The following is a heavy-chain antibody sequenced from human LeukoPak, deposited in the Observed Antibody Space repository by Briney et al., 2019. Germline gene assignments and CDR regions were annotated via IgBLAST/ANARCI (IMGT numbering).Heavy chain of an antibody. D-gene: IGHD1-7*01. Sequence: SETLSLTCTVSGGSISCHYWSWIRQPPGKGLEWIGYIYYSGSTNYNPSLKSRVTISVDTSKNQFSLKLSSVTAADTAVYYCARAMNWNYPFLDYWGQGTLVTVSS. CDR1: GGSISCHY. V-gene: IGHV4-59*11. CDR3: ARAMNWNYPFLDY. J-gene: IGHJ4*02. CDR2: IYYSGST.